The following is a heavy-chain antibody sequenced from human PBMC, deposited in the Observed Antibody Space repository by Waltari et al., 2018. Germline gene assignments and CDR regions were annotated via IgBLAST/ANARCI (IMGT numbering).Heavy chain of an antibody. V-gene: IGHV3-48*03. J-gene: IGHJ4*02. CDR1: AFSFRLYQ. CDR3: ARRGPHAFDPSYFDH. Sequence: EVQLVESGGGFVHPGGSLRLSGVTSAFSFRLYQIVWARLCPGKGPEWLSYIGSGGHTLHYADSVRGRFTISRDNARDTVYLQMSSLRAEDTGVYFCARRGPHAFDPSYFDHWGQGIRVTVSS. CDR2: IGSGGHTL. D-gene: IGHD3-9*01.